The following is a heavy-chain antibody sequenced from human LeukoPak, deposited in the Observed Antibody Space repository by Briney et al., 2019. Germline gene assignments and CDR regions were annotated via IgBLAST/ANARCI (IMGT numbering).Heavy chain of an antibody. V-gene: IGHV1-69*13. J-gene: IGHJ4*02. CDR3: ARGGYGEAPCDY. CDR2: IIPIFGTA. D-gene: IGHD4-17*01. Sequence: SVKVSCKASGGTFSSYAISWVRQAPGQGLEWMGGIIPIFGTANYAQKFQGRVTITADESTSTAYMELSSLRSEDTAVYYCARGGYGEAPCDYWGQGTLVTVSS. CDR1: GGTFSSYA.